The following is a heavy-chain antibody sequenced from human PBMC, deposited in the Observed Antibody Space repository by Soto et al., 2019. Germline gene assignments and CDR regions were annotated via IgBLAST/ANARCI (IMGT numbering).Heavy chain of an antibody. D-gene: IGHD3-3*01. CDR3: ASGGILEERDRFDH. CDR1: GESFSNSCYY. CDR2: VAVRGNN. V-gene: IGHV4-39*01. J-gene: IGHJ4*02. Sequence: QLLLQQWGPGLFKPSETLSLTCTVSGESFSNSCYYWGWLRQSPGQRLGWIGSVAVRGNNYYTPPISRRATFSVESTNHLTSQKLTVVTAAAAAVYYWASGGILEERDRFDHWGQGTLVTVSS.